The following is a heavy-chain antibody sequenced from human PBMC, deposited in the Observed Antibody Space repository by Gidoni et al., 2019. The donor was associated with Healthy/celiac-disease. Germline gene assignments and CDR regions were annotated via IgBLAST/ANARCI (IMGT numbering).Heavy chain of an antibody. Sequence: QVQLQQWGAGLLKPSETLSLTCAVSGGSFSGYYWSWIRQPPGKGLEWIGEINHSGSTNYNPSLKSRVTISVDTSKNQFSLKLSSVTAADTAVYYCARARRGDYYDSSGYHGVYYYYGMDVWGQGTTVTVSS. CDR1: GGSFSGYY. V-gene: IGHV4-34*01. D-gene: IGHD3-22*01. J-gene: IGHJ6*02. CDR3: ARARRGDYYDSSGYHGVYYYYGMDV. CDR2: INHSGST.